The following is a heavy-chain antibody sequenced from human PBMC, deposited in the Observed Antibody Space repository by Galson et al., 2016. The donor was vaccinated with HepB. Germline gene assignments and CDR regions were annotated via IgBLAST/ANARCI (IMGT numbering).Heavy chain of an antibody. CDR1: GGFISSRNW. J-gene: IGHJ4*02. CDR3: AMDYGGNSAFDC. D-gene: IGHD4-23*01. CDR2: IYHSGTT. Sequence: SETLSLTCAVSGGFISSRNWWNWVRQAPGKGLEWIGEIYHSGTTNYNPSLKSPVTISVDKSKNQFSLKLSSVTAADTAVYYCAMDYGGNSAFDCWGQGTLVTVSS. V-gene: IGHV4-4*02.